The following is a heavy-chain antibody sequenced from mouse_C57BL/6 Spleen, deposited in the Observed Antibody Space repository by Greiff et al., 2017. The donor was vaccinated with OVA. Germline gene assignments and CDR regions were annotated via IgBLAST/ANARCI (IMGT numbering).Heavy chain of an antibody. CDR3: ARHGGNYFDD. D-gene: IGHD1-1*02. V-gene: IGHV5-9*01. Sequence: SGGGLVKPGGSLKLSCAASGFTFSSYTMSWVRQTPEKRLEWVATISGGGGNTYYPDSVKGRFTIPRDNAKNTLYLQMSSLRSEDTALYYCARHGGNYFDDWGQGTTLTVSS. J-gene: IGHJ2*01. CDR1: GFTFSSYT. CDR2: ISGGGGNT.